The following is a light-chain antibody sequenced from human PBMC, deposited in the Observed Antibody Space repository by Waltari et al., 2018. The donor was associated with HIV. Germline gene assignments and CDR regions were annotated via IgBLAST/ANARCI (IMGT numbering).Light chain of an antibody. Sequence: HSVLTQPASMSGSLGQSITISCLGSSNDDGGFNYVSWYQQSPDKAPRLVIYDVSNRPSGVSGRFSGSKSGSAASLTISGLQPEDEADYYCCSYSSSGTVLFGGGTRLTVL. CDR1: SNDDGGFNY. CDR3: CSYSSSGTVL. CDR2: DVS. J-gene: IGLJ2*01. V-gene: IGLV2-14*03.